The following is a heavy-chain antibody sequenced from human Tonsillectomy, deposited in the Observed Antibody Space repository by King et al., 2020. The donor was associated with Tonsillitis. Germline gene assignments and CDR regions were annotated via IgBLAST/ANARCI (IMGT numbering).Heavy chain of an antibody. J-gene: IGHJ4*02. CDR3: ARGDFGGNSYFDY. Sequence: VQLVESGGGVVQPGRSLRVSCAVSGFTFSHFALHWVRQGPGKGLEWVSFMSYDGTKEYYADSVKGRFTISRDNSKDTVYLQLNSLRVEDTAVYSCARGDFGGNSYFDYWGQGTLVTVSS. D-gene: IGHD4-23*01. CDR2: MSYDGTKE. CDR1: GFTFSHFA. V-gene: IGHV3-30*01.